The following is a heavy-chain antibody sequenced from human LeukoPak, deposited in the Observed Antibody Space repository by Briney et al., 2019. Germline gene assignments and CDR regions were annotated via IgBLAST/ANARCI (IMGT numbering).Heavy chain of an antibody. CDR2: IKSNTDGGTT. Sequence: GGSLRLSCSASGFTFSSYAMHWVRQAPGKGLEWVGRIKSNTDGGTTDYAAPVKGRFTISRDDSKNTLYLQMNSLKTEDTAVYYCTPFSPAAGLFFDFWGQGTLVTVSS. J-gene: IGHJ4*02. V-gene: IGHV3-15*01. CDR3: TPFSPAAGLFFDF. D-gene: IGHD6-13*01. CDR1: GFTFSSYA.